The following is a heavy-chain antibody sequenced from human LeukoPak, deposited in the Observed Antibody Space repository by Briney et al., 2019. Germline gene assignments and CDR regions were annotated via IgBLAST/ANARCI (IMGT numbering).Heavy chain of an antibody. CDR1: GFTFSSYA. CDR3: AKSGVATRPPPTNFDF. D-gene: IGHD6-6*01. Sequence: PGGSLRLSCAASGFTFSSYAMSWVRQAPGKGLEWVSGISGSGGSTYYADSVKGRFTISRDNSKNTLYLQMNSLRAEDTAIYYCAKSGVATRPPPTNFDFWGQGTLVTVSS. V-gene: IGHV3-23*01. CDR2: ISGSGGST. J-gene: IGHJ4*02.